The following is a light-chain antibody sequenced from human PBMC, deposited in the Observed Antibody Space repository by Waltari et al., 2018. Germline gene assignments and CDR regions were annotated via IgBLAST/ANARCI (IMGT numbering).Light chain of an antibody. V-gene: IGLV2-23*02. J-gene: IGLJ2*01. CDR2: EVS. CDR1: SSDVGSYNL. Sequence: QSALTQPASVSGSPGQSITISCTGTSSDVGSYNLVSWYQQHPGKPPKVMIYEVSQRPSGGSNRFAGSKSGNTSSLKIAGLQAEDEADYDCCSYAGSSTFGVFGGGTKLTVL. CDR3: CSYAGSSTFGV.